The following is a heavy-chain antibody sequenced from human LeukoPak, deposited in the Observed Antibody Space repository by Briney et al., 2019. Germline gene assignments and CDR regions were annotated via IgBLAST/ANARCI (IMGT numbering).Heavy chain of an antibody. Sequence: GTLRLSCAGSGFTFSSHGMNWIRQPPGKGLEWIGEINHSGSTNYNPSLKSRVTISVDTSKNQFSLKLSSVTAADTAVYYCARHPSGRMWLQQGGWFDPWGQGTLVTVSS. J-gene: IGHJ5*02. CDR2: INHSGST. CDR1: GFTFSSHG. D-gene: IGHD5-24*01. V-gene: IGHV4-34*01. CDR3: ARHPSGRMWLQQGGWFDP.